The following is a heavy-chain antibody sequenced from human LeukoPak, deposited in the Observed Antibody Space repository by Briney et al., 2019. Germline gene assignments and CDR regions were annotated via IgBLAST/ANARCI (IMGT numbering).Heavy chain of an antibody. Sequence: GGSLRLSCEASGFTFNTYSMNWARQAPGKGLEWVSSISSSSSYIYYADSVKGRSTISRDNAKNSLYLQMNSLRAEDTAVYYCARDPVLLWFGELLPSFDYWGQGTLVTVSS. CDR1: GFTFNTYS. D-gene: IGHD3-10*01. CDR3: ARDPVLLWFGELLPSFDY. J-gene: IGHJ4*02. CDR2: ISSSSSYI. V-gene: IGHV3-21*01.